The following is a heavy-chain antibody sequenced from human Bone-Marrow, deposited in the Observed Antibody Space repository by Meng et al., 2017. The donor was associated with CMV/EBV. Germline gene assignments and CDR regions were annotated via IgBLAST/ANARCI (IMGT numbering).Heavy chain of an antibody. CDR1: GGSISSYY. CDR3: ARNIPREGIAD. Sequence: SETLSLTCTVSGGSISSYYWSWIRQPPGKGLEWIGYIYYSGSTNYNPSLKSRVTISVDTSKNQFSLKLSSVSAADTAVYYCARNIPREGIADWGPGPLVTGSS. V-gene: IGHV4-59*12. CDR2: IYYSGST. D-gene: IGHD1-26*01. J-gene: IGHJ4*02.